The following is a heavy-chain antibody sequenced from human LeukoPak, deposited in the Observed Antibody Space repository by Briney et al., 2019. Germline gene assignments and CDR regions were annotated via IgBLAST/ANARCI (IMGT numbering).Heavy chain of an antibody. J-gene: IGHJ4*02. CDR1: GFIFSSYW. CDR3: VGEAPGY. CDR2: IKEDGTVK. V-gene: IGHV3-7*01. D-gene: IGHD2-2*01. Sequence: PGGSLRLSCAASGFIFSSYWMTWIRQSPEKGLEWVAHIKEDGTVKYYVDSVKGRFTIFRDNAKNSVYLQMNDVRVEDTAVYYCVGEAPGYWGQGALVTVSS.